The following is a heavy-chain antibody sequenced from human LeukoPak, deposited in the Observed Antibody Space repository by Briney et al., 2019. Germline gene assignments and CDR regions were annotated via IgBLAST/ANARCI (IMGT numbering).Heavy chain of an antibody. D-gene: IGHD3-10*01. CDR1: GCSISSYC. J-gene: IGHJ4*02. Sequence: SETLSLTCTVSGCSISSYCWSWSRQPPGTGLEWIGYIYYSWSTNYNLSPISRVTSHVDTSKNQFSLNLSSVTSEAPPVYYCARVTMVRGAGDSGIDYWGQGTLVTVSS. CDR3: ARVTMVRGAGDSGIDY. CDR2: IYYSWST. V-gene: IGHV4-59*01.